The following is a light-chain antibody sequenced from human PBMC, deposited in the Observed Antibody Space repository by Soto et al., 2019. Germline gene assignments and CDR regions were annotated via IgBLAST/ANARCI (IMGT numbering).Light chain of an antibody. Sequence: DIQLTQSPSFLSASVGDRVTITCRASQGINNYLAWYQQQPGKAPKLLLYAASTLQSGVPSKFSGSGSGTEFTLTISSLQPEDFATYYCQHLHSYPVTFGGGAKVEIK. J-gene: IGKJ4*01. CDR2: AAS. CDR1: QGINNY. CDR3: QHLHSYPVT. V-gene: IGKV1-9*01.